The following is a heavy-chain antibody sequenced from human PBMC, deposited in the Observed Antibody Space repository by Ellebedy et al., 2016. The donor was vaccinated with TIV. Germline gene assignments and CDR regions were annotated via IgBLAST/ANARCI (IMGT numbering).Heavy chain of an antibody. CDR2: TYTSGST. CDR3: ARFYGSGRHV. J-gene: IGHJ6*02. V-gene: IGHV4-4*07. D-gene: IGHD3-10*01. CDR1: GVSIRSYN. Sequence: SETLSLXXTISGVSIRSYNWNWIRQPAGKGLEWIGRTYTSGSTNYNPSLRSRVTMSVDTSKNQFSLKLTSVTAADTAVYYCARFYGSGRHVWGQGTTVTVSS.